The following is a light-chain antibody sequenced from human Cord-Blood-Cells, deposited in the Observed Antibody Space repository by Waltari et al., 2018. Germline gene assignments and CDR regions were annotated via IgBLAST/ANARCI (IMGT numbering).Light chain of an antibody. CDR2: QDS. V-gene: IGLV3-1*01. CDR3: QAWDSSTYV. CDR1: KLGDKY. Sequence: SYELTQPPSVSVSPGQTASITCSGAKLGDKYACWYQQKPGQSPVLVLYQDSKRPSGCPERFSGSNSGNTATLTISGTQAMDEADYYCQAWDSSTYVFGTGTKVTVL. J-gene: IGLJ1*01.